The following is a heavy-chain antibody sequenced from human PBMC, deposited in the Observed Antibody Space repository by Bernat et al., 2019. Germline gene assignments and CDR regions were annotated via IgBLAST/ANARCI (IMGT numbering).Heavy chain of an antibody. CDR2: IWYDGSNK. J-gene: IGHJ4*02. Sequence: QVQLVESGGGVVQPGRSLRLSCAASGFTFSSYGMHWVRQAPGKGLEWVAVIWYDGSNKYYADSVKGRFTISRDNSKNTLYLQMNSLRAEDTAVYYCVREYSSSSGLDYWGQGTLVTVSS. CDR1: GFTFSSYG. D-gene: IGHD6-6*01. V-gene: IGHV3-33*01. CDR3: VREYSSSSGLDY.